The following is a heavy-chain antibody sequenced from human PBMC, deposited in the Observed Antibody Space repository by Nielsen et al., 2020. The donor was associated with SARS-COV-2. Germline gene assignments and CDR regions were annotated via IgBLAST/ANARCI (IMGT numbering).Heavy chain of an antibody. Sequence: ASVKVSCKPSGYTFITYGINWVRQAPGQGLEWMGWISSYNGNTNYTQKLQGRVTMTTDTSTSTAYMELRSLTSDDTAVYYCARDFGSYGMDVWGQGTTVTVSS. V-gene: IGHV1-18*01. J-gene: IGHJ6*02. CDR3: ARDFGSYGMDV. CDR1: GYTFITYG. D-gene: IGHD3-3*01. CDR2: ISSYNGNT.